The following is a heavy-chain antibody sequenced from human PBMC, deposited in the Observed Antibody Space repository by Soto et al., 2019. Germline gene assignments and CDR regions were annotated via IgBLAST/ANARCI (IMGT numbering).Heavy chain of an antibody. CDR3: APPLGPCGSGRHNRDFDC. CDR2: IYYSGIT. CDR1: GGSISSGGYY. D-gene: IGHD3-10*01. Sequence: SETLSLTCTVSGGSISSGGYYWSWIRQHPGKGLEWIGYIYYSGITYYNPSLKSRVTISVDTSKNQFSLKLSSVTAADTAVYYSAPPLGPCGSGRHNRDFDCRGKGTRGIASS. V-gene: IGHV4-31*03. J-gene: IGHJ4*02.